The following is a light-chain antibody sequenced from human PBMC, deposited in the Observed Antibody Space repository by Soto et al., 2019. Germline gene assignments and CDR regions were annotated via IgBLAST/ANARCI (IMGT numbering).Light chain of an antibody. CDR3: QQYNSYSVT. V-gene: IGKV1-5*01. J-gene: IGKJ5*01. CDR1: ESISSW. Sequence: DIQMTQSPSTLSASVGDRVTITCRASESISSWLAWYQQKAGKAPKLLIHDASSLESGVPSRFSGRGSGTEFTLTISSLQPDDFATYYCQQYNSYSVTFGQGTRLEIK. CDR2: DAS.